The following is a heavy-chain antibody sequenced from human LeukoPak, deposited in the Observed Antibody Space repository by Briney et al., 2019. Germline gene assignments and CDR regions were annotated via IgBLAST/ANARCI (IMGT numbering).Heavy chain of an antibody. CDR2: ISYDGSNK. Sequence: GGSLRLSCAASGFTFSSYGMHWVRQAPGKGLEWVAVISYDGSNKYYADSVKGRFTISRDNSKNTLYLQMNSLRAEDTAVYYCAESGYSYGLDYWGQGTLVTVSS. CDR1: GFTFSSYG. J-gene: IGHJ4*02. CDR3: AESGYSYGLDY. V-gene: IGHV3-30*03. D-gene: IGHD5-18*01.